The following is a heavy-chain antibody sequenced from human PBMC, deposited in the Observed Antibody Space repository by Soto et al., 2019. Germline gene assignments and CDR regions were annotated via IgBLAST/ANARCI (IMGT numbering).Heavy chain of an antibody. CDR3: ARDPSSYNDELGALGYYYYGMDV. CDR1: GFTFSSYA. CDR2: ISYDGSNK. V-gene: IGHV3-30-3*01. D-gene: IGHD1-26*01. J-gene: IGHJ6*02. Sequence: GGSLRLSCAASGFTFSSYAMHWVRQAPGKGLEWVAVISYDGSNKYYADSVKGRFTISRDNSKNTLYLQMNSLRAEDTAVYYCARDPSSYNDELGALGYYYYGMDVWGQGTTVTVSS.